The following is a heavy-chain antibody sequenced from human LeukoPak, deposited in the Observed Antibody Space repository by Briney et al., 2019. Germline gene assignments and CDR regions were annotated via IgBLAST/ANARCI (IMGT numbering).Heavy chain of an antibody. Sequence: PGGSLRLSCAASGFTFSSYAMSWVRQAPGKGLEWVSAISGSGGSTYYADSVKGRFTISRDNSKNTLYLQMNSLRAEDTAVYYCARDQVRVDREAYYYGMDVWGQGTTVTVSS. CDR2: ISGSGGST. CDR1: GFTFSSYA. V-gene: IGHV3-23*01. CDR3: ARDQVRVDREAYYYGMDV. J-gene: IGHJ6*02. D-gene: IGHD5-24*01.